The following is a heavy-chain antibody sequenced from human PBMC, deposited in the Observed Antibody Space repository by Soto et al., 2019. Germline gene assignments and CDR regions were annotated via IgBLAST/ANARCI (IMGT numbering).Heavy chain of an antibody. CDR3: ARGRRLTMVRGVIIQYYYYGMDV. Sequence: QVQLQQWGAGLLKPSETLSLTCAVYGGSFSGYYWSWIRQPPGKGLEWIGEINHSGSTNYNPSLKSRVTISVDTSKNQFSLKLSSVTAADTAVYYCARGRRLTMVRGVIIQYYYYGMDVWGQGTTVTVSS. J-gene: IGHJ6*02. CDR1: GGSFSGYY. D-gene: IGHD3-10*01. CDR2: INHSGST. V-gene: IGHV4-34*01.